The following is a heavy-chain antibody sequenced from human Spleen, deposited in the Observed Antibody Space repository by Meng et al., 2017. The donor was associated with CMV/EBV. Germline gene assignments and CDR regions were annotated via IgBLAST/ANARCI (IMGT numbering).Heavy chain of an antibody. J-gene: IGHJ5*02. CDR2: IYPGDSDT. Sequence: SGYRFTSYWLAWVRQMPGKCLEWMGIIYPGDSDTTYSPSFQGHVTISADKSISTTYLQWSSLKASDIAMYYCARQLDTRTWDNWFDPWGQGTLVTVSS. CDR1: GYRFTSYW. CDR3: ARQLDTRTWDNWFDP. V-gene: IGHV5-51*01. D-gene: IGHD2-2*01.